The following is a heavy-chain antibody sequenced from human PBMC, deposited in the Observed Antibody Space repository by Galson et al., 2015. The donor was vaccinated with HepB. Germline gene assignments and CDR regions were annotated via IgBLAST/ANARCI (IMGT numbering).Heavy chain of an antibody. V-gene: IGHV4-61*02. CDR1: GGSISSDTYY. CDR2: IYGSGST. CDR3: AKASRISDFWSGPPDY. D-gene: IGHD3-3*01. Sequence: TLSLTCTVSGGSISSDTYYWSWIRQPAGKGLEWIGRIYGSGSTNYNPSPKSRVTMSVDTSKNQFSRKLNSVTAADTAIYYCAKASRISDFWSGPPDYWGQGTLVTVSS. J-gene: IGHJ4*02.